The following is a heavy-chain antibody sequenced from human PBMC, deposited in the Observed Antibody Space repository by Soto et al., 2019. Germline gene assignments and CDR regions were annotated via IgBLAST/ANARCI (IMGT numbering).Heavy chain of an antibody. CDR3: AREAYDFWSGLN. D-gene: IGHD3-3*01. CDR2: IYYSGST. J-gene: IGHJ4*02. V-gene: IGHV4-31*03. Sequence: LSLTCTVSGGSISSGGYYWSWIRQHPGKGLEWIGYIYYSGSTYYNPSLKSRVTISVDTSKNQFSLKLSSVTAADTAVYYCAREAYDFWSGLNWGQGTLVTVSS. CDR1: GGSISSGGYY.